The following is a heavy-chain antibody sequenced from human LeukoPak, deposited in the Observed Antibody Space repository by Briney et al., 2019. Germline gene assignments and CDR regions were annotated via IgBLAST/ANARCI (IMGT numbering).Heavy chain of an antibody. J-gene: IGHJ6*02. Sequence: PGGSLRLSGAASEFTFSSYSMNWLHQAPGKGLDGVSSISSSSSYIYYADSVKGRFTISRDNAKNSLYLQMNSLRAEDTAVYYCAKDTAMGYYYGMDVWGQGTTVTVSS. CDR2: ISSSSSYI. V-gene: IGHV3-21*01. CDR3: AKDTAMGYYYGMDV. CDR1: EFTFSSYS. D-gene: IGHD5-18*01.